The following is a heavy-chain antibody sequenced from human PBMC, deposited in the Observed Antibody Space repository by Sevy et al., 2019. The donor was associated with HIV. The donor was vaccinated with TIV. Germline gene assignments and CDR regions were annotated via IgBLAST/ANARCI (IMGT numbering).Heavy chain of an antibody. Sequence: GGSLRLSCAASGFTFSSYAMSWVRQAPGKGLEWVSAISGSGGSTYYADSVKGRFTISRDNSKNTLYLQMNSLRAEDTAVYYCAKDPTHYYGINWLDPWGQGTLVTVSS. CDR1: GFTFSSYA. CDR2: ISGSGGST. D-gene: IGHD3-10*01. V-gene: IGHV3-23*01. J-gene: IGHJ5*02. CDR3: AKDPTHYYGINWLDP.